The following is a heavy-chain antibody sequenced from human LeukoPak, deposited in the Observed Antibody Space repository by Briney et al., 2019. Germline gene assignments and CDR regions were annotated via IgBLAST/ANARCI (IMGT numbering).Heavy chain of an antibody. J-gene: IGHJ4*02. V-gene: IGHV4-59*01. Sequence: SETLSLTCTVSGGSISSYYWSWIRQPPGKGLEWIGYIYYSGSTNYNPSLKSRVTISVDTSKNQFSLKLSSVTAADTAVYYCARGGYNWNYVGPKIYDYWGQGTLVTVSS. D-gene: IGHD1-7*01. CDR1: GGSISSYY. CDR3: ARGGYNWNYVGPKIYDY. CDR2: IYYSGST.